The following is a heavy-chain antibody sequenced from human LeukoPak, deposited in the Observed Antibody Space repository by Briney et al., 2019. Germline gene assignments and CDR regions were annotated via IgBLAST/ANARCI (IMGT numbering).Heavy chain of an antibody. V-gene: IGHV4-31*03. D-gene: IGHD2-2*01. CDR2: IYYSRST. CDR3: ARESVPANWFDP. CDR1: GGSISSGGYY. Sequence: PSETLSLTCTVSGGSISSGGYYWSWIRQHPGKGLEWIGYIYYSRSTYYNPSLKSRVTISVDTSKNQFSLKLSSVTAADTAVYYCARESVPANWFDPWGQGTLVTVSS. J-gene: IGHJ5*02.